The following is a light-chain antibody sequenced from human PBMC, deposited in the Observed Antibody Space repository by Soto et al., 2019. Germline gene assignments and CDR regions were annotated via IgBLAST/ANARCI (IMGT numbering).Light chain of an antibody. CDR1: QSISIW. Sequence: DIQMTQSPSTLSASVGDRVAITCRASQSISIWLAWYQQKPGTAPKLLIYKASSLESGVPSRFSGSGSGIEFTLTISSLQPDDFATYYCQQYNDYSWTFGQGTKVEIK. CDR3: QQYNDYSWT. J-gene: IGKJ1*01. CDR2: KAS. V-gene: IGKV1-5*03.